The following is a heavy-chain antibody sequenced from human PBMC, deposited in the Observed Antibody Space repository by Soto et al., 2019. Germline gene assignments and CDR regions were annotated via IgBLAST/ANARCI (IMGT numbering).Heavy chain of an antibody. D-gene: IGHD1-26*01. CDR3: AQSKVGATSNYFDY. J-gene: IGHJ4*02. V-gene: IGHV3-48*01. CDR1: GFTFSSYS. Sequence: GGSLRLSCAASGFTFSSYSMNWVRQAPGKGLEWVSYISSSSSTIYYADSVKGRFTISRDNAKNSLYLQLNSLRAEDTAVYYCAQSKVGATSNYFDYWGQGTLVTVSS. CDR2: ISSSSSTI.